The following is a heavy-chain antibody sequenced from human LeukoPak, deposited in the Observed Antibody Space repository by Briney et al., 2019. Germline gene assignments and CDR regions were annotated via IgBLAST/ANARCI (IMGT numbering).Heavy chain of an antibody. CDR1: GYTFTSYG. J-gene: IGHJ4*02. D-gene: IGHD3-22*01. CDR2: ISAYNGNT. CDR3: AREMHYYDSSGPWRGYYFDY. Sequence: GAPVKVSCRASGYTFTSYGISWVRQASGQGLEWMGWISAYNGNTNYAQKLQGRVTMTTDTSTSTAYMELRSLRSDDTAVYYCAREMHYYDSSGPWRGYYFDYWGQGTLVTVSS. V-gene: IGHV1-18*01.